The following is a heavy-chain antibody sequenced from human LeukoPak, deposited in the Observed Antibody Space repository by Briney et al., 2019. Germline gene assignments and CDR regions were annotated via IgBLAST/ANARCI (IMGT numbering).Heavy chain of an antibody. CDR1: GYSFTSYW. J-gene: IGHJ6*02. CDR2: IYPGDSDT. CDR3: ARLGPYYDILTGYVPPYSTMDV. V-gene: IGHV5-51*01. Sequence: GESLKISCKGSGYSFTSYWIGWVRQMPGRGLEWMGIIYPGDSDTRYSPSFQGQVTISADKSIGTAYLQWSSLKASDTATYYCARLGPYYDILTGYVPPYSTMDVWGQGTTVTVSS. D-gene: IGHD3-9*01.